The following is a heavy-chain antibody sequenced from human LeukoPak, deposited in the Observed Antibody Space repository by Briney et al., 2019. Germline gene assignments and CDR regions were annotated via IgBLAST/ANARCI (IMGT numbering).Heavy chain of an antibody. CDR1: GFTFSSCS. CDR2: ISSSSSTI. J-gene: IGHJ4*02. CDR3: ARAPITSPFYFDY. V-gene: IGHV3-48*04. Sequence: PGGSLRLSCAASGFTFSSCSMNWVRQAPGKGLEWVSYISSSSSTIYYADSVKGRFTISRDNAKNSLYLQMNSLRAEDTAVYYCARAPITSPFYFDYWGQGTLVTVSS. D-gene: IGHD2-2*01.